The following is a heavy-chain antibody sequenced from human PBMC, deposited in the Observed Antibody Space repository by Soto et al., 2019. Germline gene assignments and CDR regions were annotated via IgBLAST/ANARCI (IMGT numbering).Heavy chain of an antibody. CDR1: GGSISSGGYY. CDR3: AMNDGDSEDYGDYEDYYYGMDV. Sequence: QVQLQESGPGLVKPSQTLSLTCTVSGGSISSGGYYWSWIRQHPGKGLEWIGYIYYSGSTYYNPSLKSRVTISVDTSKNQCSLKLSSVTAADTAVYYCAMNDGDSEDYGDYEDYYYGMDVWGQGTTVTVSS. J-gene: IGHJ6*02. V-gene: IGHV4-31*03. D-gene: IGHD4-17*01. CDR2: IYYSGST.